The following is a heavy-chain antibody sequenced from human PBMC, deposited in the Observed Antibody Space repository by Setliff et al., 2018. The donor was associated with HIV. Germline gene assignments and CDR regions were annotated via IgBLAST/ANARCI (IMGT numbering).Heavy chain of an antibody. CDR2: ISTSGRS. V-gene: IGHV4-61*09. CDR1: GGSISSGSHF. J-gene: IGHJ4*02. Sequence: SETLSLTCTVSGGSISSGSHFWGWIRQPAGKGLEWIGHISTSGRSTYNPSLRSRVTISVDTPKNEFSLKLSSMTAADTAVYYCARGIAVAGPYFDYWGQGTLVTVSS. D-gene: IGHD6-19*01. CDR3: ARGIAVAGPYFDY.